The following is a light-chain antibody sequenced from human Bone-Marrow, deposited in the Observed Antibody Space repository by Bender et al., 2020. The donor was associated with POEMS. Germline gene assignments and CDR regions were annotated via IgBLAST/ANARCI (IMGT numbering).Light chain of an antibody. CDR1: SSDVGNYNL. V-gene: IGLV2-23*02. Sequence: QSALTQPSSVSGSPGQSITISCTGTSSDVGNYNLVSWYQQYPGKAPKLLIYDINKRPSEVYNRFAGSKSGNTASLTISGLQTDDEADYYCCSYTGSSTSVFGGGTRLTVL. J-gene: IGLJ3*02. CDR2: DIN. CDR3: CSYTGSSTSV.